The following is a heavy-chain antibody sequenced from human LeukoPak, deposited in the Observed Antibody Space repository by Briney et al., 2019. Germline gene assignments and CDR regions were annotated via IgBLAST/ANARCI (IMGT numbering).Heavy chain of an antibody. J-gene: IGHJ4*02. V-gene: IGHV1-69*01. CDR3: ARGPYYYDSSGYYYIDY. CDR1: GGTFSSYA. CDR2: IIPIFGTA. D-gene: IGHD3-22*01. Sequence: SVKVSCKASGGTFSSYAISWVREAPGQGLEWMGGIIPIFGTANYAQKFQGRVTITADESTSTAYMELSSLRSEDTAVYYCARGPYYYDSSGYYYIDYWGQGTLVTVSS.